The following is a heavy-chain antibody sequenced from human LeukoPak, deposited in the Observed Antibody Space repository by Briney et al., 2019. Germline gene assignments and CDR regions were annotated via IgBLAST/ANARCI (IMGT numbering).Heavy chain of an antibody. CDR1: GGSISSYY. D-gene: IGHD3-3*01. J-gene: IGHJ6*03. V-gene: IGHV4-59*01. CDR3: ARVREWLFKGYYYYYMDV. Sequence: SETLSLTCTVSGGSISSYYWSWIRQPPGKGLEWIGYIYYSGSTNYNPSLKSRVTISVDTSKNQFSLKLRSVTAADTAVYYCARVREWLFKGYYYYYMDVWGKGTTVTVSS. CDR2: IYYSGST.